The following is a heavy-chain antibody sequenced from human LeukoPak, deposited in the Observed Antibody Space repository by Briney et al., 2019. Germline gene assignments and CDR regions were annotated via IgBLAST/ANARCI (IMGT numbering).Heavy chain of an antibody. V-gene: IGHV3-30-3*01. J-gene: IGHJ4*02. CDR2: ISYGGSNK. CDR3: ARDHVTMIVVPEPYFDY. D-gene: IGHD3-22*01. Sequence: GGSLRLSCAASGFTFSSYAMHWVRQAPGKGLEWVAVISYGGSNKYYADSVKGRFTISRDNSKNTLYLQMNSLRAEDTAVYYCARDHVTMIVVPEPYFDYWGQGTLVTVSS. CDR1: GFTFSSYA.